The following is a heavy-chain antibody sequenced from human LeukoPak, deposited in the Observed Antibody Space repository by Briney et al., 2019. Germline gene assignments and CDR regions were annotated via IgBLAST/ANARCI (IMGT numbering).Heavy chain of an antibody. CDR1: GFTFNNYG. Sequence: GKSLRLSCAASGFTFNNYGMHWVRQAPGKGLEWISHITWSGSTIFYADSVKGRFTISRDSAKNSLYLQMSSLRDEDTAVYYCARDAGNSGYGMDVWGQGTTVTVSS. D-gene: IGHD6-19*01. J-gene: IGHJ6*02. V-gene: IGHV3-48*02. CDR3: ARDAGNSGYGMDV. CDR2: ITWSGSTI.